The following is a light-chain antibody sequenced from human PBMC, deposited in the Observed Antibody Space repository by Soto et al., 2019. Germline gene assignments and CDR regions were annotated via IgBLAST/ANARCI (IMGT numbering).Light chain of an antibody. CDR1: SSDVGRYNY. CDR3: NSYTTSSTDV. J-gene: IGLJ1*01. CDR2: DVS. V-gene: IGLV2-14*03. Sequence: QSVLTQPASVSGSPGQSITISCTGTSSDVGRYNYVSWYQHHPGKAPKLIFYDVSNRPSGVSERFSVSKSGYTASLTISGLQAEDEADYYCNSYTTSSTDVFGTGNKLTVL.